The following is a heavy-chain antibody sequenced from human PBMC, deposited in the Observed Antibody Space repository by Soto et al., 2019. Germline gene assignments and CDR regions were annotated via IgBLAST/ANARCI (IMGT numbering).Heavy chain of an antibody. CDR2: IDPSDSYT. V-gene: IGHV5-10-1*01. Sequence: GESLKISCKGSVYSFTSYWISWVRQMPGKGLEWMGRIDPSDSYTNYSPSFQGHVTISADKSISTAYLQWSSLKASDTAMYYCAINIVATPCSYWGQGTLVTVSS. J-gene: IGHJ4*02. CDR1: VYSFTSYW. CDR3: AINIVATPCSY. D-gene: IGHD5-12*01.